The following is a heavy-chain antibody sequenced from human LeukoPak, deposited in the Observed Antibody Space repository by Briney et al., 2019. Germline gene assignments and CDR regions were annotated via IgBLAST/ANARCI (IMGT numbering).Heavy chain of an antibody. CDR3: ARDPIVGATQGAFDI. CDR1: GGTFSSYA. J-gene: IGHJ3*02. V-gene: IGHV1-69*04. CDR2: IIPILGIA. Sequence: GASVKVSCKASGGTFSSYAISWVRQAPGQGLEWMGRIIPILGIANYAQKFQGRVTITADKSTSTAYMELSSLRSEDTAVYYCARDPIVGATQGAFDIWGQGTMVTVSS. D-gene: IGHD1-26*01.